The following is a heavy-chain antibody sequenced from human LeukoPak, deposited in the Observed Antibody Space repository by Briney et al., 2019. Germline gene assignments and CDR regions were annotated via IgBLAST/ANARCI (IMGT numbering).Heavy chain of an antibody. D-gene: IGHD3-10*01. CDR2: ISSRGSTI. CDR1: GIPFSDYY. Sequence: PGGSLRLSCAASGIPFSDYYMSWIRQAPGKGLEWVSYISSRGSTIYCADSVKGRFTISRDNAKNSLYLQMNSLRAEDTAMYYCARYGSGSNFDYWGQGTLVTVSS. CDR3: ARYGSGSNFDY. J-gene: IGHJ4*02. V-gene: IGHV3-11*01.